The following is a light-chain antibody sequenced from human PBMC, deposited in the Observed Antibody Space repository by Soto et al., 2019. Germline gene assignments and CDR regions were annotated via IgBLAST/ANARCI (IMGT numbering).Light chain of an antibody. CDR3: QKYNSAPLT. CDR1: QGISSY. CDR2: AAS. V-gene: IGKV1-27*01. J-gene: IGKJ4*01. Sequence: DIQMTQSPSSLFASVGDRVTITCRASQGISSYLAWYQQKPGKVPKVLIYAASTLQSVVPSRFSGSGSGTDFTLTISSLQTEDAATYYCQKYNSAPLTFGGGTKVEIK.